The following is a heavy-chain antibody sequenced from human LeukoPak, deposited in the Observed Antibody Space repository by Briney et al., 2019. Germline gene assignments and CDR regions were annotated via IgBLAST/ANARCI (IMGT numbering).Heavy chain of an antibody. V-gene: IGHV3-7*03. CDR3: AKLQWEPPDH. CDR1: GFTVSSHY. D-gene: IGHD1-26*01. J-gene: IGHJ4*02. Sequence: GGSLRLSCAVSGFTVSSHYMSWVRQAPGKGLEWVANIKQDGSEKYHVDSVKGRFTVSRDNAKNLLYLQLNSLRAEDTAVYYCAKLQWEPPDHWGQGTLVTVSS. CDR2: IKQDGSEK.